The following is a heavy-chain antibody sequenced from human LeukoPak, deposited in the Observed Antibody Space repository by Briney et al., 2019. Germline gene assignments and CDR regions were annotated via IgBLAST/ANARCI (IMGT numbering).Heavy chain of an antibody. V-gene: IGHV4-61*02. Sequence: SETLSLTCTVSGGSISSGSYYWSWIRQPAGKGLEWIGRIYTSGSTNFNPSLKSRVTISVDTSKNQFSLKLSSVTAADTAVYYCARGGYCGGDCYFYYWGQGTLVTVSS. D-gene: IGHD2-21*02. CDR1: GGSISSGSYY. CDR2: IYTSGST. CDR3: ARGGYCGGDCYFYY. J-gene: IGHJ4*02.